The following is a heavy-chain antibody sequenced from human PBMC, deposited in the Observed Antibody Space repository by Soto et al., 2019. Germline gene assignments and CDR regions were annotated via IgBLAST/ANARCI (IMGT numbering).Heavy chain of an antibody. J-gene: IGHJ4*02. V-gene: IGHV4-31*03. CDR1: GGSISSGGYY. CDR2: IYYSGST. Sequence: QVQLQESGPGLVKPSQTLSLTCTVSGGSISSGGYYWSWIRQHPGKGLEWIGYIYYSGSTYYNPSPKGRVTISGDTSKNPFSLKLSSGAAAETAVYYCAGERDGHSNWGQGTPGTGSP. CDR3: AGERDGHSN.